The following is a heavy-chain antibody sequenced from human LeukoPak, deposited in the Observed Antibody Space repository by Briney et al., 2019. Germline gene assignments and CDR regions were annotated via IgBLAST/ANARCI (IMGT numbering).Heavy chain of an antibody. CDR1: GFTFSSYW. J-gene: IGHJ4*02. CDR3: VREGNYASGFEY. D-gene: IGHD1-7*01. Sequence: GESLRLSCAASGFTFSSYWMSWVRQAPGKGLEWVANIKQDGSEKYYVDSVKGRFTISRDNAKNSLYLQMNSLRDEDMAVYYCVREGNYASGFEYWGQGTLVTVSS. V-gene: IGHV3-7*01. CDR2: IKQDGSEK.